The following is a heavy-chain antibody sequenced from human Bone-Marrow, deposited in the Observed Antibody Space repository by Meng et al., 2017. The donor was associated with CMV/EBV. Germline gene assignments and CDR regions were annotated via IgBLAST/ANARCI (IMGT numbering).Heavy chain of an antibody. Sequence: GESLKISCAASGFTFSSYDMHWVRQATGKGLEWVSAIGTAGDTYYPGSVKGRFTISRDNAKNSLYLQMSTLRAEDTAVYYCARDLFDYWGQGTLVTVSS. CDR1: GFTFSSYD. CDR3: ARDLFDY. CDR2: IGTAGDT. V-gene: IGHV3-13*01. J-gene: IGHJ4*02.